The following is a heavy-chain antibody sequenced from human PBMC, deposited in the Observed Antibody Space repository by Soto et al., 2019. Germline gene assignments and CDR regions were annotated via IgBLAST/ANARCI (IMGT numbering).Heavy chain of an antibody. J-gene: IGHJ5*02. CDR1: GGSISSGGYY. CDR2: IYYSGST. CDR3: ARENNKSRYDFWSGSNGSWFDP. Sequence: QVQLQESGPGLVKPSQTLSLTCTVSGGSISSGGYYWSWIRQHPGKGLEWIGYIYYSGSTYYNPSLKSRVTISVDTSKNQFSLKLSSVTAADTAVYYCARENNKSRYDFWSGSNGSWFDPWGQGTLVTVSS. V-gene: IGHV4-31*03. D-gene: IGHD3-3*01.